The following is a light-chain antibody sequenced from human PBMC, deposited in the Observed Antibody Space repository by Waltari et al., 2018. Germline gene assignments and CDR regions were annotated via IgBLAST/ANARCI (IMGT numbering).Light chain of an antibody. CDR1: EDVRNF. Sequence: TLQTREDVRNFLACYHQRPGKDPKLLSYAAFTLQTGDPSRFSGTGSGTEFTRTLGRLQPEDLAAYFCQQRNKFPATFGQGTEVQI. J-gene: IGKJ1*01. CDR3: QQRNKFPAT. V-gene: IGKV1-12*01. CDR2: AAF.